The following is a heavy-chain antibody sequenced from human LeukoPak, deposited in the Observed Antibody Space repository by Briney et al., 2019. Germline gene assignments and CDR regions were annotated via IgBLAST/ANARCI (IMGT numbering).Heavy chain of an antibody. Sequence: TGGSLRLSCAASGFTFSSYGMHWVRQAPGKGLEWVAVIWYDGSNKYYADSVKGRFTISRDNSKNTLYLQMNSLRAEDTAIYYCARLLSGWYLADYWGQGTLVTVSS. J-gene: IGHJ4*02. D-gene: IGHD6-19*01. CDR1: GFTFSSYG. V-gene: IGHV3-33*01. CDR2: IWYDGSNK. CDR3: ARLLSGWYLADY.